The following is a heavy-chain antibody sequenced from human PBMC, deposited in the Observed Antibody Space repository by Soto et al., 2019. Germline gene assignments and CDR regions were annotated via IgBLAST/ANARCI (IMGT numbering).Heavy chain of an antibody. CDR2: IKEVGSDK. CDR3: ARGGSESDY. J-gene: IGHJ4*02. Sequence: EVQLVESGGGLVQPGGSLRLSCAASGFTFNNYWMTWVRQAPGRGLEWVANIKEVGSDKNYVDSVKGRFTISRDNAKNSLYLQMNSLRADDTALYYCARGGSESDYWGQGTLVTVSS. V-gene: IGHV3-7*01. CDR1: GFTFNNYW.